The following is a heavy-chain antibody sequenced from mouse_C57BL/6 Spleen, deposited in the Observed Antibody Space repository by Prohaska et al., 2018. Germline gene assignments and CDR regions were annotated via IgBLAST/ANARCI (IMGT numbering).Heavy chain of an antibody. J-gene: IGHJ3*01. CDR2: IRLKSDNYAT. CDR1: GFTFSNYW. Sequence: EVKLEESGGGLVQPGGSMKLSCVASGFTFSNYWMNWVRQSPENGLEWVAQIRLKSDNYATHYVESVKGRCTISRDDSKSSVYLKMNNLRAEETGIYYCTGIAYWGQGTRFTGCA. CDR3: TGIAY. V-gene: IGHV6-3*01.